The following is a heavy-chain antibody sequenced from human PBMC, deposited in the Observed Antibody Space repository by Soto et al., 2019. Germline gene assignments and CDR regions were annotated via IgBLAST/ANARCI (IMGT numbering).Heavy chain of an antibody. J-gene: IGHJ3*02. V-gene: IGHV1-2*04. CDR3: ARGGTVVTDAFDI. CDR2: INPNSGGT. CDR1: GYTFTGYY. D-gene: IGHD2-15*01. Sequence: ASVKVSCKASGYTFTGYYMHWVRQAPGQGLEWMGWINPNSGGTNYAQKFQGWITMTRDTSISTAYMELSRLRSDDTAVYYCARGGTVVTDAFDIWGQGTMVTVSS.